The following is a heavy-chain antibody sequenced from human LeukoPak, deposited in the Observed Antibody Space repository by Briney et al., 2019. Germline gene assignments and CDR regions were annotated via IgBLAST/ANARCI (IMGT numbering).Heavy chain of an antibody. CDR2: IWYDGSNK. D-gene: IGHD3-16*01. CDR3: ARARGGEGITYFDY. Sequence: GGSLRLSCAASGFTFSSYGMHWVRQAPGKGLEWVAVIWYDGSNKYYADSVKGRFTISRDNSKNTLYLQMNSLRAEDTAVYYCARARGGEGITYFDYWGQGTLVTVSS. V-gene: IGHV3-33*01. J-gene: IGHJ4*02. CDR1: GFTFSSYG.